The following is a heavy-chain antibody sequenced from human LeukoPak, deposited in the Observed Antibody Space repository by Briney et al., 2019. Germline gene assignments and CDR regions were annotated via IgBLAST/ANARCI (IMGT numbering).Heavy chain of an antibody. CDR1: DGSFSGYY. V-gene: IGHV4-34*01. J-gene: IGHJ4*02. D-gene: IGHD3-3*01. CDR3: ARGLNDSWTGENY. Sequence: SETVSLTRVVYDGSFSGYYWSWIRQPPGKGLEWIGEINHSGSTNYNPSLRSRVTISLDTSKSQFSLKVRYVTAADTAVYYCARGLNDSWTGENYWGQGTLVTVSS. CDR2: INHSGST.